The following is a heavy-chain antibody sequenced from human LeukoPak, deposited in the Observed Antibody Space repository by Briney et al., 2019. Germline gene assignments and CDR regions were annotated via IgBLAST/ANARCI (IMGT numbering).Heavy chain of an antibody. CDR2: MNPNSGNT. D-gene: IGHD3-22*01. CDR3: ARGKWIDDSSGYYAPTDY. J-gene: IGHJ4*02. CDR1: GYIFSSYE. Sequence: ASVKVSCKASGYIFSSYEISWVRQATGQGIEWMGWMNPNSGNTGYAQKFQGRVFITRNTSISTAYMELSSLRSEDTAVYYCARGKWIDDSSGYYAPTDYWGQGTLVTVSS. V-gene: IGHV1-8*03.